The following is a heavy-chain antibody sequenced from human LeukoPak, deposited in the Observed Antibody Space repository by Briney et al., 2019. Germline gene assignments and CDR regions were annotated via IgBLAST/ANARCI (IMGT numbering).Heavy chain of an antibody. D-gene: IGHD5-18*01. CDR1: GFTFSSYW. Sequence: GGSLRLSCAASGFTFSSYWMHWVRQAPGKGLVWVSRINSDGSSTSYADSVKGRFTISRDNAKNTLYLQMNSLRAEDTAVHYCARAQGHTAPDYWGQGTLVTVSS. J-gene: IGHJ4*02. V-gene: IGHV3-74*01. CDR3: ARAQGHTAPDY. CDR2: INSDGSST.